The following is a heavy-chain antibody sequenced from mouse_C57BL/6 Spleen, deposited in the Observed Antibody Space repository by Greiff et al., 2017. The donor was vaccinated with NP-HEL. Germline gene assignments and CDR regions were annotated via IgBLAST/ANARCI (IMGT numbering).Heavy chain of an antibody. CDR3: ARDYYDYDESYFDY. Sequence: EVKLVESGGGLVKPGGSLKLSCAASGFTFSSYAMSWVRQTPEKRLEWVATISDGGSYTYYPDNVKGRFTISRDNAKNNLYLQMSHLKSEDTAMYYCARDYYDYDESYFDYWGQGTTLTVSS. V-gene: IGHV5-4*01. J-gene: IGHJ2*01. CDR2: ISDGGSYT. D-gene: IGHD2-4*01. CDR1: GFTFSSYA.